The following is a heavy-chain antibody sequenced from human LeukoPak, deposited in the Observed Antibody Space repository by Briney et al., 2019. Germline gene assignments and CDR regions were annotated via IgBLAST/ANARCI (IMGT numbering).Heavy chain of an antibody. Sequence: GGSLRLSCATSGFTFSTYPMNWVRQAPGKGLEWVSSINGNGADTYYADSVKGRFTISRDNSRNTLYLQMNSLRAEDTAVYYCARDLSSGYYYYYYGMDVWGQGTTVTVSS. J-gene: IGHJ6*02. CDR2: INGNGADT. CDR3: ARDLSSGYYYYYYGMDV. D-gene: IGHD3-22*01. V-gene: IGHV3-23*01. CDR1: GFTFSTYP.